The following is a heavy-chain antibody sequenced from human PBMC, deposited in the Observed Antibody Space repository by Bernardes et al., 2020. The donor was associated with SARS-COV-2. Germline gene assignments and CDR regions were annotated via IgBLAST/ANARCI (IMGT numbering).Heavy chain of an antibody. D-gene: IGHD3-9*01. J-gene: IGHJ6*02. CDR1: GFTFSNAW. CDR2: IKVQIDGGTT. CDR3: TTGYVDWLFGYVMGV. Sequence: GTLRLSCVVSGFTFSNAWMSWVRQAPGKGLELVCRIKVQIDGGTTDYASPVKGTFTISRDESKNTLYLQMNSLKTEATAVYYCTTGYVDWLFGYVMGVWGQGTTVTVSS. V-gene: IGHV3-15*01.